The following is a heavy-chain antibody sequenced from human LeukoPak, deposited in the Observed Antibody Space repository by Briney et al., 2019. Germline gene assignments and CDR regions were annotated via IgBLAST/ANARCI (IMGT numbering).Heavy chain of an antibody. V-gene: IGHV4-39*01. Sequence: SETLSLTCTVSGGSISSSSYNWGWIRQPPGKGLEWIGSFDNSGSTYYNPSLKSRVTISVDTSKDQFSLKLTSVTAADTAVYYCARPPGIAAAWFDPWGQGTLVTVSS. CDR3: ARPPGIAAAWFDP. J-gene: IGHJ5*02. CDR1: GGSISSSSYN. D-gene: IGHD6-13*01. CDR2: FDNSGST.